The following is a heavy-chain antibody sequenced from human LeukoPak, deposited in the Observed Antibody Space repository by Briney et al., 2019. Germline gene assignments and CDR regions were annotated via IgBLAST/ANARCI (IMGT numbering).Heavy chain of an antibody. Sequence: GRSLRLSCAASGFTFDDYAMHWVRQAPGKGLEWVSSISWNSGSIGYADSVKGRFTISRDNSKNTLYLQMNSLRAEDTAVYYCARDVYYAWGQGTLVTVSS. D-gene: IGHD3-10*01. CDR3: ARDVYYA. CDR1: GFTFDDYA. V-gene: IGHV3-9*01. J-gene: IGHJ5*02. CDR2: ISWNSGSI.